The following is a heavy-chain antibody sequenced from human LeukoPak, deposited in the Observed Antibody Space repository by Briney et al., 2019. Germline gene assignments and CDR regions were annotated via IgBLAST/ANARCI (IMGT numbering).Heavy chain of an antibody. J-gene: IGHJ4*02. D-gene: IGHD3-16*02. CDR3: ARTMITFGGVIVPMGFDY. CDR2: VSISGGTI. Sequence: GGSLRLSCAASGFIFSDYYMSWIRQAPGKGLEWVSYVSISGGTIYYADSVKGRFTISRDNAKNSLYLQMNSLRAEDTAVYYCARTMITFGGVIVPMGFDYWGQGTLVTVSS. CDR1: GFIFSDYY. V-gene: IGHV3-11*01.